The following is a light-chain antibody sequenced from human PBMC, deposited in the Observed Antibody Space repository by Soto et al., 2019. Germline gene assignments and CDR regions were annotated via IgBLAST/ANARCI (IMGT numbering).Light chain of an antibody. CDR2: GNG. Sequence: QSVLTQPPSVSGAPGQRVTISCTGSSSNIGAGHDVHWYQHLPGTAPKLLIYGNGNRPSCVPDRFSGSKSGTSGSLALTRLQAEDEADYYCQAYDSSLSGSEVFGTGTKVTVL. V-gene: IGLV1-40*01. J-gene: IGLJ1*01. CDR3: QAYDSSLSGSEV. CDR1: SSNIGAGHD.